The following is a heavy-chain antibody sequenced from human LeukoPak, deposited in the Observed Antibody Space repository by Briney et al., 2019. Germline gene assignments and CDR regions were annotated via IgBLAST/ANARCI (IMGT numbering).Heavy chain of an antibody. D-gene: IGHD6-19*01. CDR3: ARAVAGCLWY. Sequence: TLSLTCAVSGGSISSGGYSWSWIRQPPGKGLEWVGYIYHSGSTNYNPSLKSRVTVSVDTSKNQFSLKLSSVTAADTAVYYCARAVAGCLWYWGQGTLVTVSS. CDR2: IYHSGST. V-gene: IGHV4-30-2*01. J-gene: IGHJ4*02. CDR1: GGSISSGGYS.